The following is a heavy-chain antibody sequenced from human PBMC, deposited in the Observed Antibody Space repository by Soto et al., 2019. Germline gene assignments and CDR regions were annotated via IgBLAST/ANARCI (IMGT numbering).Heavy chain of an antibody. CDR1: GFTFSSNY. CDR3: ARGPGQTWVY. V-gene: IGHV3-66*01. CDR2: VYTSGTT. J-gene: IGHJ4*02. Sequence: GGSLRLSCAASGFTFSSNYMSWVRQAPGKGLEWVSIVYTSGTTYYADSVKGRFTISRDNSQNTLFLQMNSLRAEDTAVYYCARGPGQTWVYWGQGTLVTVSS. D-gene: IGHD3-16*01.